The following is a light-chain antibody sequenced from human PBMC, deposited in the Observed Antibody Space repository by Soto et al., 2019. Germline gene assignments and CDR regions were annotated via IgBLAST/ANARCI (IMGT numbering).Light chain of an antibody. J-gene: IGKJ2*01. V-gene: IGKV4-1*01. Sequence: DIVMTQSPDSLAVSLGERATINCKSSQNVLYSSNNKNYLAWYQQKPGQPPKLLIYWASTRESGVPDRFSGSGSGTDFTLPISSLKAEDVAVYSCHQHHNIPYTFGQGTKLEIK. CDR3: HQHHNIPYT. CDR2: WAS. CDR1: QNVLYSSNNKNY.